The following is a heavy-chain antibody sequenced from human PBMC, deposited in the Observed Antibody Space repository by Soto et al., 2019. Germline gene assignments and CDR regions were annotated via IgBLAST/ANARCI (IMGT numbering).Heavy chain of an antibody. J-gene: IGHJ4*02. D-gene: IGHD4-17*01. CDR2: ISSNGGST. V-gene: IGHV3-64D*06. CDR3: TLLATVAVDY. Sequence: LGGSLRLSCSASGFTFSSYAMHWVRQAPGKGLEYVSAISSNGGSTYYADSVKGRFTISRDNSKNTLYLQMSSLRAEDTAVYYCTLLATVAVDYWGQGTLVTVSS. CDR1: GFTFSSYA.